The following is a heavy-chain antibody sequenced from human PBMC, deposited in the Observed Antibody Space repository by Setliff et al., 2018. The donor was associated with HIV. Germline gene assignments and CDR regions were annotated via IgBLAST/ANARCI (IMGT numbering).Heavy chain of an antibody. J-gene: IGHJ4*02. CDR2: MSGSGGAFST. D-gene: IGHD2-21*01. Sequence: PGGSLRLSCVGSGFTFSTYGMTWVRQAPGKGLEWVSFMSGSGGAFSTYYADSVKGRFTISRDNSRNTIYLQMNSLRAEDTAVYYCARNSDFDFWGQGTMVTVS. CDR1: GFTFSTYG. V-gene: IGHV3-23*01. CDR3: ARNSDFDF.